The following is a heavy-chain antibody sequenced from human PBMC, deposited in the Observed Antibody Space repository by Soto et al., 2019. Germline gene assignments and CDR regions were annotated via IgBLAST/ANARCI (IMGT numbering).Heavy chain of an antibody. CDR3: ASGLHHTRLQWLVSPCYCYGMDV. Sequence: QVQLVESGGGVVQPGRSLRLSCAASGFTFSSYAMHWVRQAPGKGLEWVAVISYDGSNKYYADSVKGRFTISRDNSKNTLYLQMNSLRAEDTAVYYCASGLHHTRLQWLVSPCYCYGMDVWGQGTTVTGSS. J-gene: IGHJ6*02. CDR2: ISYDGSNK. D-gene: IGHD6-19*01. V-gene: IGHV3-30-3*01. CDR1: GFTFSSYA.